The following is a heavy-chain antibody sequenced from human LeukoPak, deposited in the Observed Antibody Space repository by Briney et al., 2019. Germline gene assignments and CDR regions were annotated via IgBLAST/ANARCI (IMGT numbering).Heavy chain of an antibody. CDR1: GVSFSSCA. J-gene: IGHJ5*02. CDR3: AKLAQWLVRGWFDP. Sequence: PGGSLRLSCAASGVSFSSCAMSWVRQAPGKGLEWVSAISGSGGSTCYADSVKGRFTISRDNSKNTLYLQMNSLRAEDTAVYYCAKLAQWLVRGWFDPWGQGTLVTVSS. CDR2: ISGSGGST. V-gene: IGHV3-23*01. D-gene: IGHD6-19*01.